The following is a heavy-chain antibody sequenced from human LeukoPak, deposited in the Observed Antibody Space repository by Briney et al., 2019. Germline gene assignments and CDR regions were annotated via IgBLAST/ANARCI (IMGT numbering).Heavy chain of an antibody. D-gene: IGHD3-3*01. CDR1: GGSINSGGYY. CDR3: ARAHYDFWSGYYHFDY. CDR2: IYYSGST. V-gene: IGHV4-31*03. J-gene: IGHJ4*02. Sequence: SETLSLTCTVSGGSINSGGYYWSWIRQHPGKGLEWIGYIYYSGSTYYNPSLKSRVTISVDTSKNQFSLKLSSVTAADTAVYYCARAHYDFWSGYYHFDYWGQGTLVTVSS.